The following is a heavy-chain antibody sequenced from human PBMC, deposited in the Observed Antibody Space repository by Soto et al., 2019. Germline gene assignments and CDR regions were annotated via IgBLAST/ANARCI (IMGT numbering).Heavy chain of an antibody. CDR3: ARSPGGYYID. CDR2: INTDGSRT. V-gene: IGHV3-74*01. CDR1: GFSFSTYW. J-gene: IGHJ3*01. D-gene: IGHD3-9*01. Sequence: EVQLVESGGGLAQPGGSLRLSCADSGFSFSTYWMHWVRQGPGKGLVWVARINTDGSRTDYADSVKGRFTISRDNAKNTLYLQMNSLRAEDTAVYYCARSPGGYYIDWGQGTMVTVSS.